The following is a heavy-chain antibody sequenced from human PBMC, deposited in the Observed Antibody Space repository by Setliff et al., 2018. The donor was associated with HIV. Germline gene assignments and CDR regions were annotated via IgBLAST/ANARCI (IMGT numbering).Heavy chain of an antibody. Sequence: SETLSLTFTVSGGPISTNDYYWGFIRQSPGKGLEWIASVHYGGSIFYNSSRKSRVTLSVGTSKRQFFLNLSSATTADTAMYYCVRPSFGIGGGSMFDSWGQGIVVTVSS. D-gene: IGHD3-3*01. CDR1: GGPISTNDYY. J-gene: IGHJ4*02. CDR2: VHYGGSI. V-gene: IGHV4-39*01. CDR3: VRPSFGIGGGSMFDS.